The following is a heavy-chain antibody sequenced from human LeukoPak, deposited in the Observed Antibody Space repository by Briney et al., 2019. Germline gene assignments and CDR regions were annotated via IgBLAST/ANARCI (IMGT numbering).Heavy chain of an antibody. J-gene: IGHJ4*02. CDR3: ARDSGSVRFLEWFFDY. CDR1: GFTFSSYG. Sequence: GGSLRLSCAASGFTFSSYGMHWVRQAPGKGLEYVSAISSNGGSTYYANSVKGRFTISRDNSKNTLYLQMNSLRAEDTAVYYCARDSGSVRFLEWFFDYWGQGTLVTVSS. D-gene: IGHD3-3*01. V-gene: IGHV3-64*01. CDR2: ISSNGGST.